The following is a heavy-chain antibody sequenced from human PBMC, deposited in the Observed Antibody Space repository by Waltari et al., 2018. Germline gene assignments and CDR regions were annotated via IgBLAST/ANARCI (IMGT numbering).Heavy chain of an antibody. D-gene: IGHD2-15*01. CDR1: GGSISSHY. V-gene: IGHV4-59*11. CDR3: ARDQDGVDV. Sequence: QVQLQESGPGLVKPSETLSLTCTVSGGSISSHYWSWIRQPTGKGLEWIGDIYYSGSTNDNPSRKRRVTISVDTYKNQFSLKLSSVTAADTAVYYCARDQDGVDVRGQGTTVTVSS. J-gene: IGHJ6*02. CDR2: IYYSGST.